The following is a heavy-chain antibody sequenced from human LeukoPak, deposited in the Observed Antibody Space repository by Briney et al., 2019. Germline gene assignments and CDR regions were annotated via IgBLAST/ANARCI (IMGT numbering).Heavy chain of an antibody. J-gene: IGHJ3*02. CDR2: IKSKSDGGTT. D-gene: IGHD2-15*01. V-gene: IGHV3-15*01. Sequence: PGGSLRLSCAASTFTFSYAWMSWVRQAPGKGLEWVGRIKSKSDGGTTDYAAPVKGRFTISRDDSKNTLYPQMNSLKTEDTAVYYCTTAPRGYCSGGSCSYAFDIWGQGTMVTVSS. CDR3: TTAPRGYCSGGSCSYAFDI. CDR1: TFTFSYAW.